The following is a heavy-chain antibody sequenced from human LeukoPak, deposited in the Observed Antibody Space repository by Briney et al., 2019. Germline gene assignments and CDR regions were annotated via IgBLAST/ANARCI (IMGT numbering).Heavy chain of an antibody. CDR1: GFTFNACY. Sequence: GASVKVSCKASGFTFNACYIHWVRQAPGQGLEWMGWINPNTGDTNFAQKFQGRVAMTRDTSLSTAYMDLSRLTSDDTAVYYCARDWPGISLHFDLWGRGTLITVSS. V-gene: IGHV1-2*02. D-gene: IGHD2-15*01. CDR3: ARDWPGISLHFDL. CDR2: INPNTGDT. J-gene: IGHJ2*01.